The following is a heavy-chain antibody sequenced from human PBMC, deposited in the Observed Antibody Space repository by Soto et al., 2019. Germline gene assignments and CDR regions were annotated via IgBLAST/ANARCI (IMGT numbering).Heavy chain of an antibody. CDR1: FDYIRSRTYC. CDR2: KYYTGTS. V-gene: IGHV4-39*01. CDR3: ARHRDPGYSSSWFNS. J-gene: IGHJ5*01. Sequence: PSEILSPTCNLYFDYIRSRTYCWGWIREPPGKGLEWIGSKYYTGTSHYNPSLNSRVTISVDTSNNQFSLKVTSVTAADTAVYYCARHRDPGYSSSWFNSWGQGTLVTVS. D-gene: IGHD6-13*01.